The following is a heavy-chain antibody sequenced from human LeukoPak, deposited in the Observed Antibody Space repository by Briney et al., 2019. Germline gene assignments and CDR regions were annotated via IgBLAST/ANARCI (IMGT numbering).Heavy chain of an antibody. CDR2: MYYTGTT. Sequence: SETLSLTFSGSVGSIRSLVYSSGWISQPPGKGLEWIASMYYTGTTYYNPSLKSRFTILVDTSKHQFSLNLTSVTAAHTPVFYCARSVSAYAGRGRFDPWGKGTLVTVSS. D-gene: IGHD3-10*01. CDR3: ARSVSAYAGRGRFDP. CDR1: VGSIRSLVYS. V-gene: IGHV4-39*07. J-gene: IGHJ5*02.